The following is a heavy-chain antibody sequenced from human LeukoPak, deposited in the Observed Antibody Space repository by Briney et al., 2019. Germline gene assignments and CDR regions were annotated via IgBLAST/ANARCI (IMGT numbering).Heavy chain of an antibody. V-gene: IGHV1-2*02. CDR1: GYTFTGYY. CDR2: INPNSGGT. J-gene: IGHJ4*02. CDR3: AREGGYRYQDYFDY. Sequence: ASVKVSCKASGYTFTGYYMHWVRQAPGQGLEWMGWINPNSGGTNYAQKFQGRVTMTRDTSISTPYMELSRLRSDDTAVYYCAREGGYRYQDYFDYWGQGTLVTVSS. D-gene: IGHD6-13*01.